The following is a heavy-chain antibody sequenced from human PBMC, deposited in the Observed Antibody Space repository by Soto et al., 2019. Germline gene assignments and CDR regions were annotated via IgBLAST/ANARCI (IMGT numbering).Heavy chain of an antibody. CDR2: ISSTTNYI. CDR3: ARESEDLTSNFDY. V-gene: IGHV3-21*06. Sequence: GWSLRLSCATSVFTFTRYSMNWVRQAPGKGLEWVSSISSTTNYIYYGDSMKGRFTISRDNAKNSLYLEMNSLRAEDTAVYYCARESEDLTSNFDYWGQGTLVTVSS. CDR1: VFTFTRYS. J-gene: IGHJ4*02.